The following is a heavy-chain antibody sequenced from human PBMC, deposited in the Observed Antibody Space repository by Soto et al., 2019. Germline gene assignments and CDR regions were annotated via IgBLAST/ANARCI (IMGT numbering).Heavy chain of an antibody. Sequence: GASVKVSCKASGGTFSSYAISWVRQAPGQGLEWMGGIIPIFGTANYAQKFQGRVTITADESTSTAYMELSSLRSEDTAVYYCARSLRLGELSLHFDYWGQGTLVTVSS. V-gene: IGHV1-69*13. D-gene: IGHD3-16*02. J-gene: IGHJ4*02. CDR1: GGTFSSYA. CDR3: ARSLRLGELSLHFDY. CDR2: IIPIFGTA.